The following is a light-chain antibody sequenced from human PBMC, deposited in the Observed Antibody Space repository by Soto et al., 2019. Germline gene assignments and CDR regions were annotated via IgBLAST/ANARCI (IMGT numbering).Light chain of an antibody. CDR1: ESVYSN. CDR3: QQYTKWPLT. J-gene: IGKJ4*01. Sequence: EILMTQSPATLSVSQGERANLSCRASESVYSNLACYQQKPGQAPTLLIFAASTRATGIPARFSGSGSGTEFTLTISSLQSEDFAVYYCQQYTKWPLTFGGGTKVEIK. CDR2: AAS. V-gene: IGKV3-15*01.